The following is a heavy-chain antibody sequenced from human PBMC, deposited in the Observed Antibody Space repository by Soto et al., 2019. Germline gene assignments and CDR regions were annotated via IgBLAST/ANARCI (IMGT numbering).Heavy chain of an antibody. CDR3: ARGGFGSGMGVKDYYYYYMDV. V-gene: IGHV3-21*01. J-gene: IGHJ6*03. CDR1: GFTFSSYS. D-gene: IGHD3-10*01. Sequence: GGSLRLSCAASGFTFSSYSMNWVRQAPGKGLEWVSSISSSSSYIYYADSVKGRLTISRDKAKNSLYLQMNSLRAEDTAVYYCARGGFGSGMGVKDYYYYYMDVWGKGTTVTVSS. CDR2: ISSSSSYI.